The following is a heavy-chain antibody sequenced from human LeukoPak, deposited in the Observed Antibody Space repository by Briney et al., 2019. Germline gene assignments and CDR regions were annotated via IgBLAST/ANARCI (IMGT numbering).Heavy chain of an antibody. V-gene: IGHV1-69*05. D-gene: IGHD3-3*01. CDR3: ACRTIFGRSDYYMDV. J-gene: IGHJ6*03. CDR1: GGTFSSYA. Sequence: GASVKVSCKASGGTFSSYAISWVRQAPGQGLEWMGGIIPIFGTANYAQKFQGRVTITTDESTSTAYMELSSLRSEDTAVYCCACRTIFGRSDYYMDVWGKGTTVTVSS. CDR2: IIPIFGTA.